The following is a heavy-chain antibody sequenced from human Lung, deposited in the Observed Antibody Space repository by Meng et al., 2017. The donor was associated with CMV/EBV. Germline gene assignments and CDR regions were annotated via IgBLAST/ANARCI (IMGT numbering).Heavy chain of an antibody. CDR1: GGCLSGYY. Sequence: GGCLSGYYWSWIRQTPGKGLGWIGEIRHSGGIANYNQSLKSRVTISVDTSKKQFFLKLSDVTAADTAVYYCTRQYSSSYHSDYWGQGTLVTVSS. D-gene: IGHD6-6*01. CDR3: TRQYSSSYHSDY. J-gene: IGHJ4*02. CDR2: IRHSGGIA. V-gene: IGHV4-34*01.